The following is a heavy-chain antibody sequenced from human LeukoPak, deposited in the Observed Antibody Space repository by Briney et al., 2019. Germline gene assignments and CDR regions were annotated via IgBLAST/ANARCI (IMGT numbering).Heavy chain of an antibody. CDR3: AKDLWDYYGSGSYYNGVDY. J-gene: IGHJ4*02. CDR1: GFTFSSYS. V-gene: IGHV3-21*01. D-gene: IGHD3-10*01. Sequence: GGSLRLSCAASGFTFSSYSMNWVRQAPGKGLEWVSSISSSSSYIYYADSVKGRFTISRDNSKNTLYLQMNSLRAEDTAVYYCAKDLWDYYGSGSYYNGVDYWGQGTLVTVSS. CDR2: ISSSSSYI.